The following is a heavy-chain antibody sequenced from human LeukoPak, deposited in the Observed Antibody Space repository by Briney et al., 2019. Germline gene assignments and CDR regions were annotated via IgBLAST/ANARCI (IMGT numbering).Heavy chain of an antibody. D-gene: IGHD2-21*02. J-gene: IGHJ1*01. CDR2: ISYDGTKE. CDR3: ARGGHIVVVTSGVLAEYFQH. Sequence: GRSLRLSCAASGFSLSSYAMHWVRQAPGKGVEWVAIISYDGTKEYYGASVKGRFTISRGNSKNTVYPQMNSLRAEDTAVYYCARGGHIVVVTSGVLAEYFQHWGQGTLVTVSS. V-gene: IGHV3-30-3*01. CDR1: GFSLSSYA.